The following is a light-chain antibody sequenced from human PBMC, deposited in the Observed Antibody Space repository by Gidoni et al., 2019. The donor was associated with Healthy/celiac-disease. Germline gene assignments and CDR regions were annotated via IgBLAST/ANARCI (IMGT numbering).Light chain of an antibody. CDR1: QSVSSN. V-gene: IGKV3-15*01. CDR3: QQYNNWPPIT. Sequence: EIVLTQSPATLSVSPGERGTLSCRASQSVSSNLAWYQQKPGPAPRLLIYGASTRPTCIPARFSGSGSGTEFTLTISSLQSEDFAVYYCQQYNNWPPITFGQGTRLEIK. J-gene: IGKJ5*01. CDR2: GAS.